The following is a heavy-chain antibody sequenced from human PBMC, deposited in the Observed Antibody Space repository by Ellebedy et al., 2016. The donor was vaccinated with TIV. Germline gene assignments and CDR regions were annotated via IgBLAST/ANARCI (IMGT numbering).Heavy chain of an antibody. D-gene: IGHD3-10*01. CDR2: IYSGGTT. Sequence: PGGSLRLSCAASGFTVSSTYMSWVLQAPGKGLEWVSVIYSGGTTYYADSVKGRFTISRDSSKNTLYLQMNSLRVEDTAVYYCAKGGRNYYGSGSVVLAFADFDYWGQGTLVTVSS. CDR3: AKGGRNYYGSGSVVLAFADFDY. J-gene: IGHJ4*02. V-gene: IGHV3-53*01. CDR1: GFTVSSTY.